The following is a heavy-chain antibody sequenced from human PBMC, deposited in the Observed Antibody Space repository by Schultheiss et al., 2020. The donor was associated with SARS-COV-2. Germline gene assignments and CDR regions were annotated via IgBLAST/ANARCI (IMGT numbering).Heavy chain of an antibody. Sequence: SETLSLTCAVYGGSFSGYYWSWIRQPAGKGLEWIGRIYTSGSTNYNPSLKSRVTISVDTSKNQFSLKLSSVTAADTAVYYCARDPQGLTGMDVWGQGTTVTVSS. J-gene: IGHJ6*02. CDR1: GGSFSGYY. V-gene: IGHV4-4*07. CDR3: ARDPQGLTGMDV. CDR2: IYTSGST.